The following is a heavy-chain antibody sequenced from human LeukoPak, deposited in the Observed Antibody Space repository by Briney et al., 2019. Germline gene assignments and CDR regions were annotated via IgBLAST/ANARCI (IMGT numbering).Heavy chain of an antibody. J-gene: IGHJ3*02. D-gene: IGHD3-9*01. V-gene: IGHV1-18*01. CDR1: GYTFTSYG. CDR2: INAYNGIT. Sequence: ASVKVSCKASGYTFTSYGISWVRQAPGQGLEWMGWINAYNGITNYAQKRQGRVTMTTDTSTSTAYMELRSLRSDDTAVYYCATRPTYYDILTERGNDFDIWGQGTMVTVSS. CDR3: ATRPTYYDILTERGNDFDI.